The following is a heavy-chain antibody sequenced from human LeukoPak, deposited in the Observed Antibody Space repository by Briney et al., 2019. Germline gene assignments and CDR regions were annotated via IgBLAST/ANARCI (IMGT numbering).Heavy chain of an antibody. Sequence: SVKVSCKASGGTFSSYAISWVRQAPGQGLEWIGGIIPIFGTANYAQKFQGRVTITADESTSTAYMELSSLRSEDTAVYYCARAKGGYEPSAFDIWGQGTMVTVSS. J-gene: IGHJ3*02. CDR3: ARAKGGYEPSAFDI. CDR1: GGTFSSYA. D-gene: IGHD5-12*01. CDR2: IIPIFGTA. V-gene: IGHV1-69*13.